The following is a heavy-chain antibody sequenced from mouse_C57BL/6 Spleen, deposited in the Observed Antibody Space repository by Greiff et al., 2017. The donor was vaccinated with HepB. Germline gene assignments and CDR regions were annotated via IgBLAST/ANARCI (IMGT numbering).Heavy chain of an antibody. CDR2: ISDGGSYT. Sequence: EVKVVESGGGLVKPGGSLKLSCAASGFTFSSYAMSWVRQTPEKRLEWVATISDGGSYTYYPDNVKGRCTISRDNAKNNLYLQMSHLKSEDTAMYYCARVEIDWFDYWGQGTTLTVSS. CDR1: GFTFSSYA. J-gene: IGHJ2*01. D-gene: IGHD2-13*01. V-gene: IGHV5-4*03. CDR3: ARVEIDWFDY.